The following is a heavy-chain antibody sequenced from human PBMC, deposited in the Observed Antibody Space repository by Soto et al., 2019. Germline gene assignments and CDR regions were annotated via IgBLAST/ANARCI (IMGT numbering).Heavy chain of an antibody. CDR1: GYSFTSYW. J-gene: IGHJ6*02. CDR3: AGRRRYYYGMDV. Sequence: PGESLKISCKGSGYSFTSYWISWVRQMPGKGLEWMGRIDPSDSYTNYSPSFQGHVTISADKSISTAYLQWSSLKASDTAMYYCAGRRRYYYGMDVWGQGTTVTVSS. CDR2: IDPSDSYT. D-gene: IGHD4-17*01. V-gene: IGHV5-10-1*01.